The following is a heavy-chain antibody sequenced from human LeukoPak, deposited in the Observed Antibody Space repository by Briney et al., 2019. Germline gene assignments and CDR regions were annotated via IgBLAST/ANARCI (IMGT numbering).Heavy chain of an antibody. D-gene: IGHD1-7*01. CDR2: IYHSGST. V-gene: IGHV4-4*02. J-gene: IGHJ5*02. CDR3: AKSNWNYAYNWFDP. Sequence: SGTLSLTCAVSGGSISSSNWWSRVRQPPGKGLEWIGEIYHSGSTNYNPSLKSRVTISVDKSKNQFSLKLSSMTAADTAVYYCAKSNWNYAYNWFDPWGQGTLVTVSS. CDR1: GGSISSSNW.